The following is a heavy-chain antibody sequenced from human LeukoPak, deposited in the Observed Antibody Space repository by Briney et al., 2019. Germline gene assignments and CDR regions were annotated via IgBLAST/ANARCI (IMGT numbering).Heavy chain of an antibody. V-gene: IGHV4-4*08. J-gene: IGHJ4*02. CDR3: AREILEGRPGRFDS. D-gene: IGHD2/OR15-2a*01. Sequence: SETLSLTCTVSGDSLYPYYWNWIRQPPGKGLEWIGFVYAAGATNYSPSLQSRVTIFVDTSKNQFSLKLTSVTAADTAVYFCAREILEGRPGRFDSWGQGTLSPSPQ. CDR2: VYAAGAT. CDR1: GDSLYPYY.